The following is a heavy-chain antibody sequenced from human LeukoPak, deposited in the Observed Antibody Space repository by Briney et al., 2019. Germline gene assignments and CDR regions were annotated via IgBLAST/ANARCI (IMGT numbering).Heavy chain of an antibody. D-gene: IGHD3-22*01. J-gene: IGHJ5*02. CDR2: ISSSSSTI. Sequence: GGSLRLSCAASGFIFSSYSMNWVRQAPGKGLEWVSYISSSSSTIYYADSVKGRFTISRDNAKNTLNLQMNSLRAEDTAVYYCARDLGQYYDTSDNWFDPWGQGTLVTVSS. CDR3: ARDLGQYYDTSDNWFDP. CDR1: GFIFSSYS. V-gene: IGHV3-48*04.